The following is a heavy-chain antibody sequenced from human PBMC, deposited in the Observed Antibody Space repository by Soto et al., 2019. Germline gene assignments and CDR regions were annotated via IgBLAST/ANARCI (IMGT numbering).Heavy chain of an antibody. V-gene: IGHV4-30-4*01. CDR2: IYNGGTT. D-gene: IGHD7-27*01. J-gene: IGHJ4*02. Sequence: QVQLQESGPGLVKPSQTLSLTCTVSGGSINTVNYYWSWIRQSPDKGLEWLGHIYNGGTTYNNPSRPGRVTISVDTSNMQFSLKLSSVSAADTAVYYCARGPSGDKVDYWGQGTLVTVSS. CDR1: GGSINTVNYY. CDR3: ARGPSGDKVDY.